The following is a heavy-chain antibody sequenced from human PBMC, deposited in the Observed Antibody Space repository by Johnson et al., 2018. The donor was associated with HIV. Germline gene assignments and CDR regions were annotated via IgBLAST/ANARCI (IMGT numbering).Heavy chain of an antibody. CDR2: IWYDGSNR. V-gene: IGHV3-33*08. J-gene: IGHJ3*02. Sequence: QVQLVESGGGVVQPGRSLRLSCAASGFTFSSYDMHWVRQATGKGLEWVAVIWYDGSNRYYADSVKGRFTISRDNSKNTLYLQMNSLRPEDTAVYYCARCQRGYSFSDAFDIWGQVTMVTVSS. CDR3: ARCQRGYSFSDAFDI. CDR1: GFTFSSYD. D-gene: IGHD5-18*01.